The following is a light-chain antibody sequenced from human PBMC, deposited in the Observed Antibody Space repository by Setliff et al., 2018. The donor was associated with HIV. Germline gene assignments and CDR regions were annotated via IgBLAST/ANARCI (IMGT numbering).Light chain of an antibody. J-gene: IGLJ2*01. CDR3: GTWDNTLDAMV. CDR2: DND. CDR1: SSNIGSHY. Sequence: QSALTQPPSVSAAPGEKVIISCSGSSSNIGSHYVAWYQQLPGTAPKLVIYDNDIRASGIPDRVSGSRSGTSATLGITGLQSGDEADYYCGTWDNTLDAMVFGGGTKVTVL. V-gene: IGLV1-51*01.